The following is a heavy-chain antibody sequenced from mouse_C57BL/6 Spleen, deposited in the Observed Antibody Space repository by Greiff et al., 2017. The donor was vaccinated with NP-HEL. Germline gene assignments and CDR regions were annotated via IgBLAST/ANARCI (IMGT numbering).Heavy chain of an antibody. CDR2: INPNYGPT. CDR1: GYSFTDYN. V-gene: IGHV1-39*01. D-gene: IGHD1-1*01. J-gene: IGHJ2*01. CDR3: ARRDYGTLDD. Sequence: VQLQQSGPELVKPGASVKLSCKASGYSFTDYNMNWVKQSNGKSLEWIGVINPNYGPTSYNQKFKGKATLTVDQSSSTAYMQLNSLTSEYSAGDYCARRDYGTLDDWGQATTLTAAS.